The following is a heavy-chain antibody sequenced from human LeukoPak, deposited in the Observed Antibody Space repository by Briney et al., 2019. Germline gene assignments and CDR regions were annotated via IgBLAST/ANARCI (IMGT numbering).Heavy chain of an antibody. CDR3: ARGVSGYFYLFDC. Sequence: ASVKVSCKASGYTFTDYYMHWVRRAPGQGPEWMGWINPNSGGTNSAQKFQGRVTMTRDTSISTGYMELSRLRSDDTAVYYCARGVSGYFYLFDCWGQGTLVTVSS. J-gene: IGHJ4*02. V-gene: IGHV1-2*02. CDR2: INPNSGGT. CDR1: GYTFTDYY. D-gene: IGHD3-22*01.